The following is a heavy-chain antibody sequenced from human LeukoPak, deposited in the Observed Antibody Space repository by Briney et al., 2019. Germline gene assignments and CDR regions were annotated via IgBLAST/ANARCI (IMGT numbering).Heavy chain of an antibody. CDR1: GGSISSGGYY. V-gene: IGHV4-39*07. D-gene: IGHD3-10*01. Sequence: PSETLSLTCTVSGGSISSGGYYWSWIRQPPGKGLEWIGEINHSGSTNYNPSLKSRVTISVDTSKNQFSLKLSSVTAADTAVYYCARGLLWFGDPNYYYYGMDVWGQGTTVTVSS. CDR2: INHSGST. J-gene: IGHJ6*02. CDR3: ARGLLWFGDPNYYYYGMDV.